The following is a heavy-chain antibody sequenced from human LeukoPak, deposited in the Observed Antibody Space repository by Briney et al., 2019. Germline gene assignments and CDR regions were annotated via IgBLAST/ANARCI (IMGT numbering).Heavy chain of an antibody. V-gene: IGHV4-34*01. J-gene: IGHJ4*02. Sequence: SETLSLTCAVYGGSFSGYYWSWIRQPPGKGLEWIGEINHSGSTNYNPSLKSRVTISVDTSKNQFSLKLSSVTAAGTAVYYCARGRSRYYDSSGHNDYWGQGTLVTVSS. D-gene: IGHD3-22*01. CDR1: GGSFSGYY. CDR2: INHSGST. CDR3: ARGRSRYYDSSGHNDY.